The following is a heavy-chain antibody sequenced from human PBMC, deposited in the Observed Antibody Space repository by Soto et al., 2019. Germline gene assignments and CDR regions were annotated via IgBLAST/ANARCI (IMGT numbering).Heavy chain of an antibody. V-gene: IGHV4-59*01. Sequence: KASETLSLTCTVSGGSISGYHWSWLRQPPGKGLEWLGHIYYTGSLNYNPSLKGRVTMSVDTSKNQFSLRLTSVTAADTAVYFCARAFTYDFWSGSLEGLDVWGVGTKVTVSS. J-gene: IGHJ6*04. D-gene: IGHD3-3*01. CDR1: GGSISGYH. CDR2: IYYTGSL. CDR3: ARAFTYDFWSGSLEGLDV.